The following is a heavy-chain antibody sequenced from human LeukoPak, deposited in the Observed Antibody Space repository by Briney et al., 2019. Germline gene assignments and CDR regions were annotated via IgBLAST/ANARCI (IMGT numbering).Heavy chain of an antibody. CDR1: GFTFSSYG. V-gene: IGHV3-30*03. D-gene: IGHD5-12*01. CDR3: ARDSGYGFDY. CDR2: ISYDGSNK. J-gene: IGHJ4*02. Sequence: GRSLRLSCAASGFTFSSYGMHWVRQAPGKGLEWVAVISYDGSNKYYADSVKGRFTISRDNSKNTLYLQMNSLRAEDTAVYYCARDSGYGFDYWGQGTLVTVPS.